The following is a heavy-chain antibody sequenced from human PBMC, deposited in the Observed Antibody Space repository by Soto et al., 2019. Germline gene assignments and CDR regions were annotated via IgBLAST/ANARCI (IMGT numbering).Heavy chain of an antibody. Sequence: EVQLLESGGGLVQPGGSLRLSCVGSGFTFINYAMNWVRQTPGKGLEWVSGICGGGDRTFDADSVKGRLYIFRDNSKNRVYSQMNSLRADVTAIYYCARKVLGSTSRSDWWYFDLWGRGILVIVSS. CDR3: ARKVLGSTSRSDWWYFDL. CDR2: ICGGGDRT. CDR1: GFTFINYA. V-gene: IGHV3-23*01. J-gene: IGHJ2*01. D-gene: IGHD2-2*01.